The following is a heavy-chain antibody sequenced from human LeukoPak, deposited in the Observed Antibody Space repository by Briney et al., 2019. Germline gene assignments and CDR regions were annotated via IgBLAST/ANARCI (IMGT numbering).Heavy chain of an antibody. V-gene: IGHV1-2*02. Sequence: ASVKVSCKASGYTFTSFGISWVRQAPGQGLEWMGWINPNSGGTNYAQKFQGRVTMTRDTSISTAYMELSRLRSDDTAVYYCARAAPYYYDSSGYYNYWGQGTLVTVSS. D-gene: IGHD3-22*01. CDR1: GYTFTSFG. J-gene: IGHJ4*02. CDR3: ARAAPYYYDSSGYYNY. CDR2: INPNSGGT.